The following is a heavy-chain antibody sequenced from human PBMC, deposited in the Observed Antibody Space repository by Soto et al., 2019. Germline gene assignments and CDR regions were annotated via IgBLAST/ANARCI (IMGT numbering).Heavy chain of an antibody. Sequence: SGPTLVNPTETLTLTCTVSGFALSSRRVGVSWIRQPPGKALEWLAHIFSNDEKSYNPSLKNRLSISKGTSISQVVLRMTNMGPEDAGPYCRAEIDHPRVFWAQGILVPVSS. CDR3: AEIDHPRVF. CDR1: GFALSSRRVG. J-gene: IGHJ4*02. V-gene: IGHV2-26*01. D-gene: IGHD3-9*01. CDR2: IFSNDEK.